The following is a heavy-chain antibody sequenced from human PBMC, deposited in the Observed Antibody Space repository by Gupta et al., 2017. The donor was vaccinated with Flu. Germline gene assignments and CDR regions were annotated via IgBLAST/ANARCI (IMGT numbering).Heavy chain of an antibody. Sequence: EVQLLESGGGLIQPGGSLRLSCAASGFTFSSYAMSWVRQAPGKGLEWVSTISGSGGSTYYADSVKGRFTTSRDDSKNTLYLRMNSLRAEDTALYYCASLDDYQPLYDIFDYWGQGTLVTVSS. D-gene: IGHD3-9*01. J-gene: IGHJ4*02. CDR3: ASLDDYQPLYDIFDY. CDR1: GFTFSSYA. V-gene: IGHV3-23*01. CDR2: ISGSGGST.